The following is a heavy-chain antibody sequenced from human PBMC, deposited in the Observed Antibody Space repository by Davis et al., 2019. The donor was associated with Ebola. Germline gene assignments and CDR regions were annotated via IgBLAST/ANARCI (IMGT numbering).Heavy chain of an antibody. CDR1: GFTFSSYS. D-gene: IGHD2-15*01. J-gene: IGHJ6*02. V-gene: IGHV3-21*01. CDR3: ARKYCSGGSCQGTYYYYGMDV. CDR2: ISSSSSYI. Sequence: PGGSLRLSCAASGFTFSSYSMNWVRQAPGKGLEWVSSISSSSSYIYYADSVKGRFTISRDNAKNSLYLQMNSLRAEDTAVYYCARKYCSGGSCQGTYYYYGMDVWGQGTTVTVSS.